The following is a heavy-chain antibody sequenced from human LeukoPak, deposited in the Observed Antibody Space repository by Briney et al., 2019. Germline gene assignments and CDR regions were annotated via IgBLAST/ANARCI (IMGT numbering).Heavy chain of an antibody. D-gene: IGHD3-22*01. CDR2: INHSEST. CDR3: ARGRQGDSSGYVNDY. V-gene: IGHV4-34*01. J-gene: IGHJ4*02. Sequence: PSETLSLTCAVYGGSFSGYYWSWIRQPPGKGLEWIGEINHSESTNYNPSLKSRVTISVDTSKNQFSLKLSSVTAADTAVYYCARGRQGDSSGYVNDYWGQGTLVAVSS. CDR1: GGSFSGYY.